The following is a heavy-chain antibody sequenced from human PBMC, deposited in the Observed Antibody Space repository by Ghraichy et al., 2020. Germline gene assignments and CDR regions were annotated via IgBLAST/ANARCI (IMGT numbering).Heavy chain of an antibody. Sequence: GGSLRLSCAASGFTFSTYGMSWVRQAPGKGLEWVSGIIGSGDNTYYADSVKGRFTISRDNSKNTLHLQMNSLRAEDTAVYYCAKDARIVDTLMSFDYWGQGTLVTVSS. V-gene: IGHV3-23*01. CDR1: GFTFSTYG. CDR2: IIGSGDNT. J-gene: IGHJ4*02. CDR3: AKDARIVDTLMSFDY. D-gene: IGHD5-18*01.